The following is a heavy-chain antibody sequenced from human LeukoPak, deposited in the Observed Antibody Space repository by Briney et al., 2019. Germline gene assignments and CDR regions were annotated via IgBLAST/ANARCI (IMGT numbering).Heavy chain of an antibody. V-gene: IGHV3-21*01. CDR2: ISSSSSYI. CDR3: ATMVRGVTNWFDP. D-gene: IGHD3-10*01. Sequence: GGSLRLSCAASGFTFSSYAMSWVRQAPGKGREWVSYISSSSSYIYYADSVKGRFTISRDNAKNSLYLQMNSLRAEDTAVYYCATMVRGVTNWFDPWGQGTLVTVSS. CDR1: GFTFSSYA. J-gene: IGHJ5*02.